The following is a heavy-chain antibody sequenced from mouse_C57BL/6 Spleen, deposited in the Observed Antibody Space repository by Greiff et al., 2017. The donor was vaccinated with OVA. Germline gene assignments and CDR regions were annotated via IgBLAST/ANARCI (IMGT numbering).Heavy chain of an antibody. CDR2: ISSCSSTI. J-gene: IGHJ2*01. V-gene: IGHV5-17*01. Sequence: EVQLVESGGGLVKPGGSLKLSCAASGFTFSDYGMHWVRQAPEKGLEWVAYISSCSSTIYYADTVNGRFTISRDNAKNTLFLQMTGLRSEDTAMYYCARGKFGYWGQGTTLTVSS. CDR3: ARGKFGY. CDR1: GFTFSDYG.